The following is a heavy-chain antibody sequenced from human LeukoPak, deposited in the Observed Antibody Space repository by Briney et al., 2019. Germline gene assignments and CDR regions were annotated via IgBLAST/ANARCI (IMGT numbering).Heavy chain of an antibody. CDR1: GFTFSDYY. V-gene: IGHV3-11*01. Sequence: GGSLRLSCAASGFTFSDYYMSWIRQAPGKGLEWVSYISSSGGSVYYADSVKGRFTISRDNAKSSLYLQLSSLRAEDTAVYFCARDRNSYGFDVWGQGTTVTVSS. CDR3: ARDRNSYGFDV. CDR2: ISSSGGSV. J-gene: IGHJ6*02.